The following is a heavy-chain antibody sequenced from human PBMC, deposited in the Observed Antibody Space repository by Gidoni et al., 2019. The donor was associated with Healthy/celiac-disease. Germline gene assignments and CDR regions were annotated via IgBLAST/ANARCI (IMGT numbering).Heavy chain of an antibody. CDR3: AKALQLWSYYYYYGMDV. V-gene: IGHV3-30*18. J-gene: IGHJ6*02. CDR1: GFTFSSYG. CDR2: ISYDGSNK. D-gene: IGHD5-18*01. Sequence: QVQLVESGGGVVQPGRSLRLSCAASGFTFSSYGMHWVRQAPGKGLEWVAVISYDGSNKYYADSVKGRVTISRDNSKNTLYLQMNSLRAEDTAVYYCAKALQLWSYYYYYGMDVWGQGTTVTVSS.